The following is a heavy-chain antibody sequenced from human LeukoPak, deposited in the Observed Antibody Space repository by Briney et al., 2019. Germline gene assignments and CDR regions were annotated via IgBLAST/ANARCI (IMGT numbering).Heavy chain of an antibody. D-gene: IGHD3-10*01. J-gene: IGHJ4*02. CDR1: GFTVSSNY. CDR3: ARARSGKRYFDY. CDR2: IYSGGST. Sequence: PGGSLRLSCAASGFTVSSNYMSWVRQAPGKGLEWVSVIYSGGSTYYADSVKGRFTISRDNSKNTLYLQMNSLRAEDTAVYYCARARSGKRYFDYWGQGTLVTVSS. V-gene: IGHV3-66*01.